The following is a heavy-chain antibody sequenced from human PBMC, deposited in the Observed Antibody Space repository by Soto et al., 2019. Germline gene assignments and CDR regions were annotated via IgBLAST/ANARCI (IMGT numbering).Heavy chain of an antibody. CDR2: IIPIFGTA. CDR3: ASDEIVVVAATNYYYYGMDV. CDR1: GGTFSSYA. J-gene: IGHJ6*02. Sequence: QVQLVQSGAEVKKPGSSVKVSCKASGGTFSSYAISWVRQAPGQGLEWMGGIIPIFGTANYEQKFQGRVTITADESTSTAYMELSSLRSEDTAVYYCASDEIVVVAATNYYYYGMDVWGQGTTVTVSS. D-gene: IGHD2-15*01. V-gene: IGHV1-69*01.